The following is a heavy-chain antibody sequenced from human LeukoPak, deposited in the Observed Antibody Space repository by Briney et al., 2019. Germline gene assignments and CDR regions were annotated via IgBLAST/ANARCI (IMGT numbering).Heavy chain of an antibody. CDR2: TYYSSKWYN. D-gene: IGHD6-19*01. J-gene: IGHJ3*02. Sequence: SHTLSLTCAISGDSVSSNSAAWNWIRQSPSRGLEWLGRTYYSSKWYNDYAVSVKSRITINPDTSKNQFSLQLNSVTSEDTALYYCARGAVAVRNAFDIWGQGTMVTVSS. V-gene: IGHV6-1*01. CDR1: GDSVSSNSAA. CDR3: ARGAVAVRNAFDI.